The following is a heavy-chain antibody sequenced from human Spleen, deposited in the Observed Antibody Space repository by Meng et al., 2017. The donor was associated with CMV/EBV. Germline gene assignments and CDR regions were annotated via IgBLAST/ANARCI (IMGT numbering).Heavy chain of an antibody. CDR3: AKGQGDFWSGYGEHVY. CDR2: ISWNSGSI. Sequence: GGSLRLSCAASGFTFDDYAMHWVRQAPGKGLEWDSGISWNSGSIGYADSVKGRFTISRDNAKNSLYLQMNSLRAEDTAVYYCAKGQGDFWSGYGEHVYWGQGTLVTVSS. CDR1: GFTFDDYA. V-gene: IGHV3-9*01. D-gene: IGHD3-3*01. J-gene: IGHJ4*02.